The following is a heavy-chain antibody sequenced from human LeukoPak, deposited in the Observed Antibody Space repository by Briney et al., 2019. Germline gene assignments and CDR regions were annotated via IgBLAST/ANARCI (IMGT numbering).Heavy chain of an antibody. D-gene: IGHD2-8*02. V-gene: IGHV3-23*01. J-gene: IGHJ4*02. CDR1: GFTFSTFA. Sequence: GGSLRLSCAASGFTFSTFAMVWVRQPPGKGLEWVSSIFPSGGEIHYADSVRGRFTISRDNSESTLSLQMNSLRAEDTAIYYCATYRQVLLPFESWGQGTLVTVSS. CDR3: ATYRQVLLPFES. CDR2: IFPSGGEI.